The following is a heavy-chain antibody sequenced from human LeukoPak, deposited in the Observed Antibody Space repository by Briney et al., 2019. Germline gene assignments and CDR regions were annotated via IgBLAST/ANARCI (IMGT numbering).Heavy chain of an antibody. CDR2: ISGSGSTI. D-gene: IGHD1-26*01. J-gene: IGHJ5*02. V-gene: IGHV3-48*03. Sequence: GGSLRLSCAASGFTFRSYEVNWVRQPPGQGLEWISYISGSGSTIYYADSVKGRFTISRDNAKDSLYLQMNSLRVEDTAVYYCARGNSGSYSWFDPWGRGTLVTVSS. CDR3: ARGNSGSYSWFDP. CDR1: GFTFRSYE.